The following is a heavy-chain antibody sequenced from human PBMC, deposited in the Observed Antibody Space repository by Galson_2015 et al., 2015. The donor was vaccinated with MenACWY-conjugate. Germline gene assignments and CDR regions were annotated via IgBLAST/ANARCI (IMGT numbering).Heavy chain of an antibody. J-gene: IGHJ4*02. CDR1: GFTFRNYA. CDR2: IRNDGGVK. D-gene: IGHD2/OR15-2a*01. Sequence: SLRLSCAASGFTFRNYAIHLVRQAPGKGLEWVAFIRNDGGVKYYVDSVKGRFTISRDNSKNTLYLQMNSLSPEDTAIYYCAKEAGISYPPADYWGQGTLVTVSS. CDR3: AKEAGISYPPADY. V-gene: IGHV3-30*02.